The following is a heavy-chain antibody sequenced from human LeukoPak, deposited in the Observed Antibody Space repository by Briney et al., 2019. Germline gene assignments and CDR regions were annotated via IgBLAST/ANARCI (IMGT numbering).Heavy chain of an antibody. D-gene: IGHD6-13*01. CDR1: GYTFTSYA. J-gene: IGHJ1*01. Sequence: ASVKVSCKASGYTFTSYAMNWVRQAPGQGLEWMGWINTNTGNPTYAQGFTGRFVFSLDTSVSTAYLQISSLKAEDTAVYYCARTGYSSSWSPNAEYFQHWGQGTLVTVSS. CDR3: ARTGYSSSWSPNAEYFQH. CDR2: INTNTGNP. V-gene: IGHV7-4-1*02.